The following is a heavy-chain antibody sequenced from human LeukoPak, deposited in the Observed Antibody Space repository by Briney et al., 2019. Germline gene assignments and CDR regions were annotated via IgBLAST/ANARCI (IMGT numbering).Heavy chain of an antibody. J-gene: IGHJ4*02. V-gene: IGHV4-59*08. CDR3: ARHGGDFWSGYHWDY. Sequence: SETLSLTCTVSGGSLSSYYWSWVRHPPGKGLEWIGYIYYSGSTNYNPSLKSRVTISVDTSKNQFSLRLSSVTAADTAVYYCARHGGDFWSGYHWDYWGQGTLVTVSS. CDR2: IYYSGST. D-gene: IGHD3-3*01. CDR1: GGSLSSYY.